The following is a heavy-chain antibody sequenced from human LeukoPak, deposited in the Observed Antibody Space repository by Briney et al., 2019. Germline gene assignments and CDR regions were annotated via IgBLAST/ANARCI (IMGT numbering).Heavy chain of an antibody. CDR1: GGSISSYY. Sequence: SETLSLTCTVSGGSISSYYWSWIRQPPGKGLEWIGYMYYSGRTNYNPSLKSRVTISVDTSKNQFSLKLSSVTAADTAVYYCARHGSYGSSGYHDYYLDYWGQGTLVTVSS. CDR2: MYYSGRT. D-gene: IGHD1-26*01. CDR3: ARHGSYGSSGYHDYYLDY. V-gene: IGHV4-59*08. J-gene: IGHJ4*02.